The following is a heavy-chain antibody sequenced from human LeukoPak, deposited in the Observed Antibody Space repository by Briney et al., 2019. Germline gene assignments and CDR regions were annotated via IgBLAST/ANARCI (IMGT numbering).Heavy chain of an antibody. CDR2: ISYDGSNK. Sequence: GGSLRLSCAASGFTFSSYDMHWVRQPPGKGLEWVAVISYDGSNKYYPDSVKGRFTISRDNSKNTLFLQRNILRAEDAAVYYCARDLGYCSSTSCHSYYYGMDVWGQATTVTVSS. J-gene: IGHJ6*02. D-gene: IGHD2-2*01. CDR3: ARDLGYCSSTSCHSYYYGMDV. CDR1: GFTFSSYD. V-gene: IGHV3-30-3*01.